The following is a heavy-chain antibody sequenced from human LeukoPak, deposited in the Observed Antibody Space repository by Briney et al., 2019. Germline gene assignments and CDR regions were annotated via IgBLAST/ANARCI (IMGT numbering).Heavy chain of an antibody. Sequence: GGSLRLSCAASGFTFSSYGMHWVRQAPGKGLEWVAVISYDGSNKYYADSVKGRFTISRDNSKNTLYLQMNSLRAEDTAVYYCAKDRLSPDDSSGPDFDYWGQGTLVTVSS. CDR3: AKDRLSPDDSSGPDFDY. CDR1: GFTFSSYG. J-gene: IGHJ4*02. D-gene: IGHD3-22*01. CDR2: ISYDGSNK. V-gene: IGHV3-30*18.